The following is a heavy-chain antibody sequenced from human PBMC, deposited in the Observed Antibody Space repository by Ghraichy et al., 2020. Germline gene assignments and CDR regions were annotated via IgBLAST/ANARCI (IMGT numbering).Heavy chain of an antibody. J-gene: IGHJ6*02. V-gene: IGHV4-34*01. Sequence: SETLSLSCAMSVGSFSGYYWSWIRQPPGKGLEWIGEINHSGSTNYNPSLKSRVTISVDTSKNQFSLRLSSVTAADTAAYYCARGRFAVVRGMNYYYGMDVWGQGTTVTVSS. CDR2: INHSGST. D-gene: IGHD3-10*01. CDR3: ARGRFAVVRGMNYYYGMDV. CDR1: VGSFSGYY.